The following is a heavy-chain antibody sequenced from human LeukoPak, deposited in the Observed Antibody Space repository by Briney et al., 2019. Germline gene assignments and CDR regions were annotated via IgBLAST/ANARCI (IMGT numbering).Heavy chain of an antibody. CDR3: ARDHNAFDF. CDR2: IYYSASP. J-gene: IGHJ3*01. Sequence: SEALSVTCTVSGGSISSYYWSWIREPPGKGLEWIGYIYYSASPNYNPSLKSRVTISVDTSKNQFSLKLSSVTAADTAVYYCARDHNAFDFWGQGTMVTASS. CDR1: GGSISSYY. V-gene: IGHV4-59*01.